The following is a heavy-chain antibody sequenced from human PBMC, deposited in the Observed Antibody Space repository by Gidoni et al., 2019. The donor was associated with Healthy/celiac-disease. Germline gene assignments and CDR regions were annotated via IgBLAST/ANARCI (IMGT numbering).Heavy chain of an antibody. CDR1: GFIFGDYA. CDR2: SRSKAYGGTT. V-gene: IGHV3-49*05. CDR3: TRGGGRLGLLDY. Sequence: EVQLVVSGGGLVKPGRFLRLSCTASGFIFGDYAMSWFRQAPGKGLEWVGFSRSKAYGGTTEYAASVKGRFTISRDETKSIAYLQMNSLRTEDTAVYYCTRGGGRLGLLDYWGQGTLVTVSS. D-gene: IGHD2-15*01. J-gene: IGHJ4*02.